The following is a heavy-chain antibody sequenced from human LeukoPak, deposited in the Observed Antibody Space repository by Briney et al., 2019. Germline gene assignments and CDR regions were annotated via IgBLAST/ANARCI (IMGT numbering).Heavy chain of an antibody. CDR1: GFTFSSYW. CDR3: VRSGAYPDY. V-gene: IGHV3-7*01. CDR2: IKEDGSEK. D-gene: IGHD2-15*01. J-gene: IGHJ4*02. Sequence: GGSLRLSCAASGFTFSSYWMNWVRQAPGKGLEWVANIKEDGSEKYYVDSVKSRFTISRDNAENSLYLQMNSLRAEDTAVYYCVRSGAYPDYWGQGTLVTVSS.